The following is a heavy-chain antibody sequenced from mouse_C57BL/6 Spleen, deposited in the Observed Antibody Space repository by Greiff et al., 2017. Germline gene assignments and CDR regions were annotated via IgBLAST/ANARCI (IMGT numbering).Heavy chain of an antibody. CDR1: GFTFSNYW. CDR3: TGLWDYDHARFAY. Sequence: EVKLMESGGGLVQPGGSMKLSCVASGFTFSNYWMNWVRQSPEKGLEWVAQIRLKSDNYATHYAESVKGRFTISRDDSKSSVYLQMNNLRAEDTGIYYCTGLWDYDHARFAYWGQGTLVTVSA. V-gene: IGHV6-3*01. CDR2: IRLKSDNYAT. J-gene: IGHJ3*01. D-gene: IGHD2-4*01.